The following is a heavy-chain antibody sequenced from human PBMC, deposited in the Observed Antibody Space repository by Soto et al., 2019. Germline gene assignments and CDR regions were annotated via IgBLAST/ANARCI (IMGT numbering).Heavy chain of an antibody. J-gene: IGHJ1*01. CDR1: GFTFSSYA. V-gene: IGHV3-30-3*01. D-gene: IGHD3-22*01. CDR2: ISYDGSNK. Sequence: ESGGGVVQPGRSLRLSCAASGFTFSSYAMHWVRQAPGKGLEWVAVISYDGSNKYYADSVKGRFTISRDNSKNTLYLQMNVLRAEDTAVYYCATDGTEYFDSSGYEGYFQHWGQGTLVTVSS. CDR3: ATDGTEYFDSSGYEGYFQH.